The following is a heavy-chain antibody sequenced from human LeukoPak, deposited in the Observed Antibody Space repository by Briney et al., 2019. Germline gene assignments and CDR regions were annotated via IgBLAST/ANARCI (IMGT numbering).Heavy chain of an antibody. D-gene: IGHD5-24*01. CDR1: GGTFSSYA. CDR2: IIPILGIA. J-gene: IGHJ6*02. Sequence: SVKASCKASGGTFSSYAISWVRQAPGQGLEWMGRIIPILGIANYAQKFQGRVTITADKSTSTAYMELSSLRSEDTAVYYCARDLSPEMATIPADRAFYYGMDVWGQGTTVTVSS. V-gene: IGHV1-69*04. CDR3: ARDLSPEMATIPADRAFYYGMDV.